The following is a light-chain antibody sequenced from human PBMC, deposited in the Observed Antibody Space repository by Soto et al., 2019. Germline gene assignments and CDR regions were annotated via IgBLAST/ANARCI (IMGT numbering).Light chain of an antibody. CDR2: GAS. J-gene: IGKJ4*01. CDR3: QQFKSYPLT. Sequence: DIQLTQSPSFLSASVGDRVTITCRASQDITTSLAWYQQKPGKAPKLLIYGASTLQSGVPSRFGGSGSGTEFTLTITSLQPEDFATYYCQQFKSYPLTFGGGTKVEIK. V-gene: IGKV1-9*01. CDR1: QDITTS.